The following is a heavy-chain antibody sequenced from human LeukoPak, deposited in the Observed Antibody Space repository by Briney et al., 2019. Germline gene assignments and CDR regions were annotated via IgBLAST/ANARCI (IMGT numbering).Heavy chain of an antibody. J-gene: IGHJ4*02. CDR3: AKGALWFGEAVDY. CDR2: ISWDGGST. D-gene: IGHD3-10*01. Sequence: GGSLRLSCAASGFTFDDYAMHWVRQAPGKGLEWVSLISWDGGSTYCADSVKGRFTISRDNSKNSLYLQMNSLRAEDTALYYCAKGALWFGEAVDYWGQGTLVTVSS. CDR1: GFTFDDYA. V-gene: IGHV3-43D*04.